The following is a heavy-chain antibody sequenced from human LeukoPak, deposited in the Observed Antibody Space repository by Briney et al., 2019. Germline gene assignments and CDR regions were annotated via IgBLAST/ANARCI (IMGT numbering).Heavy chain of an antibody. CDR1: GFTFDDYA. V-gene: IGHV3-9*01. J-gene: IGHJ4*02. D-gene: IGHD6-19*01. CDR3: ANDMAIAVAGGFDY. CDR2: ISWNSGSI. Sequence: GRSLRLSCAASGFTFDDYAMHWVRQAPGKGLEWVSGISWNSGSIGYADSVKGRFTISRDDAKNSLYLQMNSLRAEDTALYYCANDMAIAVAGGFDYWGQGTLVTVSS.